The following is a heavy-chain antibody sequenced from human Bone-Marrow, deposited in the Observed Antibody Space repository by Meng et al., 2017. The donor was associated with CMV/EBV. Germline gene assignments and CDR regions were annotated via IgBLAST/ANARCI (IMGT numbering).Heavy chain of an antibody. CDR1: GYSFTNYW. D-gene: IGHD1-7*01. J-gene: IGHJ3*01. CDR3: ARGGARHGTTDAFDV. CDR2: IYPGDSET. V-gene: IGHV5-51*01. Sequence: GESLKISCQGSGYSFTNYWIVWVRQMPEKGLECMGIIYPGDSETRYSPSFQGQVTISADQSISTAYLQWSSLKASDTAIYYCARGGARHGTTDAFDVWGQGTMVTVSS.